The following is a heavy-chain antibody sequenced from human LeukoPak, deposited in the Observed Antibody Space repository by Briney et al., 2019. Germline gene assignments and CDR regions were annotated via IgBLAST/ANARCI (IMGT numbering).Heavy chain of an antibody. J-gene: IGHJ4*02. CDR2: ILYDGSMK. Sequence: GGSLRLSCAASGYTFSNYAMHWVRQAPGKGLEWVAVILYDGSMKYYADSLKGRFTISRDNSKNTLYLQMNSLRAEDTAVYYCAREGYSSGWCSDYWGQGTLVTVSS. D-gene: IGHD6-19*01. V-gene: IGHV3-30*04. CDR3: AREGYSSGWCSDY. CDR1: GYTFSNYA.